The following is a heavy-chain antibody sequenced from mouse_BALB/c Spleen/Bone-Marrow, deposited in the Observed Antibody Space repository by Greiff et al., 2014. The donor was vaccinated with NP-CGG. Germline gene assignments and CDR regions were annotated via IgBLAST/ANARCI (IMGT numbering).Heavy chain of an antibody. CDR1: GYTFTDYW. CDR2: IDTSYTYT. Sequence: VQLQQSGAELVMPGASVKMSCKASGYTFTDYWIHWVKQRPGQGLEWIGAIDTSYTYTTYNQKFKVKATLTVDASSSTAYIQLSSLTSEDSAVYYCANIYYGDYGWFSYWGQGTLVTVSA. V-gene: IGHV1-69*01. D-gene: IGHD2-13*01. CDR3: ANIYYGDYGWFSY. J-gene: IGHJ3*01.